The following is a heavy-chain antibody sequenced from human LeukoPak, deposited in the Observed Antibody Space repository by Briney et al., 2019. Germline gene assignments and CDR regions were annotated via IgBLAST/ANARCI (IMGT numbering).Heavy chain of an antibody. Sequence: GGSLRLSCAASGFTFNIYAMSWVRQAPGKGLEWVSYISSSSSTIYYADSVKGRFTISRDNAKNSLYLQMNSLRDEDTAVYYCARARASGRSGFDYWGQGTLVTVSS. D-gene: IGHD2-15*01. V-gene: IGHV3-48*02. CDR2: ISSSSSTI. J-gene: IGHJ4*02. CDR1: GFTFNIYA. CDR3: ARARASGRSGFDY.